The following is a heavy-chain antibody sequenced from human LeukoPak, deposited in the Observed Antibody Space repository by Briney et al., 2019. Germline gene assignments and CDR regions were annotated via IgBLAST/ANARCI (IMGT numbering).Heavy chain of an antibody. D-gene: IGHD4-17*01. CDR3: GKDPNGDYVGAFDM. Sequence: QPGGSLRLSCAASGFTFSSYGMHWVRQAPGKGLEWVAVISYDGSNKYYADSVKGRFTISRDNSKNTLFLQVNSLRAEDTAVYYCGKDPNGDYVGAFDMWGQGTMVTVSP. CDR2: ISYDGSNK. V-gene: IGHV3-30*18. CDR1: GFTFSSYG. J-gene: IGHJ3*02.